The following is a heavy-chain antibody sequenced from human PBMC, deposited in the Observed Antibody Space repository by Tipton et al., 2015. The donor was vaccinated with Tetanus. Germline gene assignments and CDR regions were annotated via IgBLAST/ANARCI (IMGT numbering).Heavy chain of an antibody. J-gene: IGHJ6*02. V-gene: IGHV4-30-2*01. CDR1: GGSVSNGGYS. D-gene: IGHD3-10*01. CDR3: ARGGGNTMFRGGEFVHSYYYQGMDV. CDR2: ISHSGRT. Sequence: TLSLTCAVSGGSVSNGGYSWSWIRQPPGKGLECIGYISHSGRTYYNPSLNSRVTISLDRSKNQFSLKLTSVTAADTAVYYCARGGGNTMFRGGEFVHSYYYQGMDVWGQGTTVVVSS.